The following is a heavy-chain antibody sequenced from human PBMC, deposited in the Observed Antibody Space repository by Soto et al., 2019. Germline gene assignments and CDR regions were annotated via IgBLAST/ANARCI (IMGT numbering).Heavy chain of an antibody. V-gene: IGHV4-4*02. CDR2: VYHSGTT. Sequence: SETLSLTCAVSGDSISDYKWWGWVRQPPGKGLEWIGEVYHSGTTNYTPSLRNRLTLSVDKSKNQFSLQLTSVTAADTAVYYCPGERNFFASLGYVFFANWGQGTLVTVSS. CDR1: GDSISDYKW. D-gene: IGHD3-16*01. CDR3: PGERNFFASLGYVFFAN. J-gene: IGHJ4*02.